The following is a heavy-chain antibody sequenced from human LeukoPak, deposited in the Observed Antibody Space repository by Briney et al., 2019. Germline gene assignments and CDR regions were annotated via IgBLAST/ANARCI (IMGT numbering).Heavy chain of an antibody. CDR3: ATAKMYGSGRFDY. CDR2: IYYSGNT. J-gene: IGHJ4*02. D-gene: IGHD3-10*01. Sequence: PSETLSLTCTVSGGSISSYYWSWIRQPPGKGLEWIGYIYYSGNTNCNPSLESRVTISVDTSKNQFPLKLSSVTAADTAVYYCATAKMYGSGRFDYWGQGTLVTVSS. CDR1: GGSISSYY. V-gene: IGHV4-59*08.